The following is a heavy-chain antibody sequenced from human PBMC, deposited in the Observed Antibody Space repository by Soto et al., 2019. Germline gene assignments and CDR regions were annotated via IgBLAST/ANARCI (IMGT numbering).Heavy chain of an antibody. CDR1: GDSISSNSAT. CDR2: TYYRSKWYN. Sequence: QAQMQQSGPGLVKPSQTLSLTCAISGDSISSNSATWNWIRQSPSRGLEWLGRTYYRSKWYNDYAVPVKSRIPHNPAPSRNPCSLQLTPVTPEDTAVYYCARLNPGGDTTAPVDYWGQGTLVTVSS. D-gene: IGHD6-13*01. J-gene: IGHJ4*02. V-gene: IGHV6-1*01. CDR3: ARLNPGGDTTAPVDY.